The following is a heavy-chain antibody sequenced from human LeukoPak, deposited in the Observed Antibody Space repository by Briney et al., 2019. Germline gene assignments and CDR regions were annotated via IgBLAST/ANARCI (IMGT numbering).Heavy chain of an antibody. CDR3: ARETRLHSGSYSNDAFDI. CDR1: GGSISSYY. J-gene: IGHJ3*02. V-gene: IGHV4-59*01. D-gene: IGHD1-26*01. CDR2: ISYSGST. Sequence: PWETLSLTCTVSGGSISSYYWSWIRQPPGKGLEWIGYISYSGSTDYNPSLKSRVTISLDTSKNQFSLRLSSVTAADTAVYYCARETRLHSGSYSNDAFDIWGQGTMVTVSS.